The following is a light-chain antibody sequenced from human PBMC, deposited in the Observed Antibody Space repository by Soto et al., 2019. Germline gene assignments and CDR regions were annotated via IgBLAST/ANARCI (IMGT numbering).Light chain of an antibody. J-gene: IGKJ1*01. CDR1: QSISSW. CDR3: QQYNDNWT. V-gene: IGKV1-5*03. CDR2: KAS. Sequence: DIRMTQSPSTLSASVGDRVTITCRASQSISSWLAWYQQKPGTAPNLLIYKASTLQSGVPSRFSGSGSGTEFTLTISSLQHDDSATYYCQQYNDNWTFGQGTKVDIK.